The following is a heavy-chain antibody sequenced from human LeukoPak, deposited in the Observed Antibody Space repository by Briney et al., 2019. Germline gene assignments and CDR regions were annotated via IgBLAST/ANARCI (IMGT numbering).Heavy chain of an antibody. CDR3: ARDRLRYFDWLLPEYYFDY. Sequence: SVKVSCKASGGTFSSYAISWVRQAPGQGLEWMGGIIPIFGTANYAQKFQGRVTITADKSTSTAYMELSSLRSEDTAVYYCARDRLRYFDWLLPEYYFDYWGQGTLVTVSS. CDR2: IIPIFGTA. V-gene: IGHV1-69*06. D-gene: IGHD3-9*01. J-gene: IGHJ4*02. CDR1: GGTFSSYA.